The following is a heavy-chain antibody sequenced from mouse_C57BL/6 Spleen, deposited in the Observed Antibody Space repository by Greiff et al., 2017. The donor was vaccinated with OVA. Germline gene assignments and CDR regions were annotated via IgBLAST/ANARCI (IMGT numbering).Heavy chain of an antibody. CDR2: IWSGGST. CDR1: GFSLTSYG. Sequence: QVTLKESGPGLVQPSQSLSITCTVSGFSLTSYGVHWVRQSPGKGLEWLGVIWSGGSTDYNAAFISRLSISKDNSKSQVFFKMNSLQADDTAIYYCARPSPGDYSFAYWGQGTLVTVSA. CDR3: ARPSPGDYSFAY. V-gene: IGHV2-2*01. D-gene: IGHD1-1*01. J-gene: IGHJ3*01.